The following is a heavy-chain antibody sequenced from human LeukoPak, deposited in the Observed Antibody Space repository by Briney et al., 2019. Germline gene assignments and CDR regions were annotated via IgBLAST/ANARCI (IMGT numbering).Heavy chain of an antibody. CDR2: ISSSGGTI. CDR3: AGTPLDHYNYYYYYGMDV. CDR1: GFTFSDYY. D-gene: IGHD4-11*01. V-gene: IGHV3-11*01. Sequence: SGGSLRLSCAASGFTFSDYYMSWIRQAPGKGLEWVSYISSSGGTIYYADSVKGRFTISRDNAKNSLYLQMNSLRAEDTAVYYCAGTPLDHYNYYYYYGMDVWGQGTTVTVSS. J-gene: IGHJ6*02.